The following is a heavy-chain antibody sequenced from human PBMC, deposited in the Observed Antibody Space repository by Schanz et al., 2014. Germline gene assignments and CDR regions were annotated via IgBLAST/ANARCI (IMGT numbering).Heavy chain of an antibody. CDR2: ISYDGSSK. CDR1: GFTFSSYG. J-gene: IGHJ6*02. CDR3: TTQQLGSHYLYGMDV. D-gene: IGHD6-13*01. Sequence: QVQLVESGGGLFKPGGSLRLSCAASGFTFSSYGMHWVRQAPGKGLEWVALISYDGSSKNHADSVQGRFTISRDNAKNSLYLQMNSLKTEDTAVYYCTTQQLGSHYLYGMDVWGQGTTVTVS. V-gene: IGHV3-30*03.